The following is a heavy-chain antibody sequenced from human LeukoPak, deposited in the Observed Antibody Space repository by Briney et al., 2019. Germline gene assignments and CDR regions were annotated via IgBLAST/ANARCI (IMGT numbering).Heavy chain of an antibody. CDR3: ARADYYYVSGSYLFDY. CDR2: ISYDGSNK. Sequence: PGRSLRLSCAASGFTFSSYAMHWVRQAPGKGLEWVAVISYDGSNKYYADSVKGRFTISRDNSKNTLYPQMNSLRAEDTAVYYCARADYYYVSGSYLFDYWGQGTLVTVSS. J-gene: IGHJ4*02. CDR1: GFTFSSYA. D-gene: IGHD3-10*01. V-gene: IGHV3-30-3*01.